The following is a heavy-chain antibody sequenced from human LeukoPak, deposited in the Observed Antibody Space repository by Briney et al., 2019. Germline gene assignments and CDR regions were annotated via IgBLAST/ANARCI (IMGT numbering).Heavy chain of an antibody. V-gene: IGHV1-2*02. CDR2: INPKSSGT. J-gene: IGHJ6*04. CDR3: AKDRHFEGSGSSTWEWDV. Sequence: ASVKVSCKASGYTFTGYYMHWVRQAPGQGLEWMAWINPKSSGTNYGQKFQGRVTMTRDTSISTIYMELSRLRSDDTAVYYCAKDRHFEGSGSSTWEWDVWGKGTTVTISS. D-gene: IGHD3-10*01. CDR1: GYTFTGYY.